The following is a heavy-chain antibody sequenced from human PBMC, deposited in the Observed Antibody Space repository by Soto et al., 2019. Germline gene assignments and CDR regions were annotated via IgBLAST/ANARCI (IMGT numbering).Heavy chain of an antibody. CDR1: GFTFSSYA. CDR2: ISGSGGST. Sequence: GGSLRLCCAASGFTFSSYAMSWVRQAPGKGLEWVSAISGSGGSTYYADSVKGRFTISRDNSKNTLYLQMNSLRAEDTAVYYCAKDRSGTTITGLHYYGMDVWGQGTMVTVSS. J-gene: IGHJ6*02. V-gene: IGHV3-23*01. D-gene: IGHD1-7*01. CDR3: AKDRSGTTITGLHYYGMDV.